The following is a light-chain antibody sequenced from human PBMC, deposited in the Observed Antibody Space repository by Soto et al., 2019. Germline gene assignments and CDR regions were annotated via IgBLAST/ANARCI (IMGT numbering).Light chain of an antibody. Sequence: DIQMTQSPSTLSASVGDRVTITCRASQSISSWLAWYQQKPGKAPNLLIYKASSLESGVPSRFSGSGSGTEFTLTISSLQPDDVATYYCQKYNSYPLTFGGGTKVEIK. V-gene: IGKV1-5*03. CDR2: KAS. J-gene: IGKJ4*01. CDR1: QSISSW. CDR3: QKYNSYPLT.